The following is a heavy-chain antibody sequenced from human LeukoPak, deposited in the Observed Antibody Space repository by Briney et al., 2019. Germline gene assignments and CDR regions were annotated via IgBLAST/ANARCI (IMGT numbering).Heavy chain of an antibody. CDR3: ARELGFSNAGLDY. J-gene: IGHJ4*02. V-gene: IGHV1-46*01. Sequence: ASVKVSCKASGYTFTSYYLNWVRQAPGQGLEWMGMINPNSDFTTYAQKFQGRVTMTRDTSTNTVYMELSGLRSEDTAVYYCARELGFSNAGLDYWGQGTLVTVSS. D-gene: IGHD3-16*01. CDR2: INPNSDFT. CDR1: GYTFTSYY.